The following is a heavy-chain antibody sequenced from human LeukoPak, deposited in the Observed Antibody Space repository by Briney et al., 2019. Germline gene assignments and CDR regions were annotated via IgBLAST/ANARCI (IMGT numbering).Heavy chain of an antibody. CDR3: AKGGQDFDFWRFDY. CDR1: GVSFSVYA. CDR2: ISGSGGRT. V-gene: IGHV3-23*01. Sequence: GGSLRLSCAASGVSFSVYAMSWVRQAPGEGLEWVSSISGSGGRTYYTNSVKGRFTISRENFKNTVYLEMNNLGAEDTALYYCAKGGQDFDFWRFDYWGQGNLVIVSS. D-gene: IGHD3-3*01. J-gene: IGHJ4*02.